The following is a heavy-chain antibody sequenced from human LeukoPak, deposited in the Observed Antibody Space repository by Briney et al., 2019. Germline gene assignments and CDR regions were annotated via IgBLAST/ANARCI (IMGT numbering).Heavy chain of an antibody. D-gene: IGHD3-10*01. V-gene: IGHV1-18*01. CDR3: ARDTGTYNDFDS. Sequence: ASVKVSCKASGYTFSSYDISWVRQAPGQGLEWMGWISTNSGNTKYVQKFRGRVTMTTDTSTSTGYMELRSLTSDDTAMYYCARDTGTYNDFDSWGQGTLVTVSS. CDR1: GYTFSSYD. J-gene: IGHJ4*02. CDR2: ISTNSGNT.